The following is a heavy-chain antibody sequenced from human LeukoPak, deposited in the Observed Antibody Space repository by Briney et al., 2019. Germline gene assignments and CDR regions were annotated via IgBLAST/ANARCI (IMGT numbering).Heavy chain of an antibody. CDR2: INTEGTST. Sequence: GGSLRLPCAASGFTFRSYWVHWVRQAPGKGLVWVSRINTEGTSTSYADSVKGRFTISRDNAKNTLYLQMNSRRAEDTAVYYCARDFDRYYFDYWGQGTLVTVSS. J-gene: IGHJ4*02. V-gene: IGHV3-74*01. D-gene: IGHD3-9*01. CDR1: GFTFRSYW. CDR3: ARDFDRYYFDY.